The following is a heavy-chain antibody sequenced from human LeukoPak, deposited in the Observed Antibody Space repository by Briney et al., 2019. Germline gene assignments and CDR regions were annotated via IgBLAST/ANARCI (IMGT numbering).Heavy chain of an antibody. CDR2: ITGSGGNT. D-gene: IGHD6-19*01. CDR3: AKTSGWPFYFHY. V-gene: IGHV3-23*01. CDR1: GFTLSTYA. J-gene: IGHJ4*02. Sequence: GGSLRLSCAASGFTLSTYAMSWVRQPPGKGLEWVSAITGSGGNTYYADSVKGRFTISRDNSKNTVYLQVNSLRAEDTAVYYCAKTSGWPFYFHYWGQGTLVTVSS.